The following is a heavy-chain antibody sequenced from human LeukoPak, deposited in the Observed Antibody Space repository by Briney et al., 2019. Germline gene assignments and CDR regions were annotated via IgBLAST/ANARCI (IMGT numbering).Heavy chain of an antibody. D-gene: IGHD1-14*01. CDR2: INPNSGGT. CDR1: GYTFTGYY. CDR3: ARVRIRQNLNWFDP. J-gene: IGHJ5*02. V-gene: IGHV1-2*06. Sequence: ASVKVSCKASGYTFTGYYMHRVRQAPGQGLEWMGRINPNSGGTNYAQKFQGGVTMTRDTSISTAYMELSRLRSDDTAVYYCARVRIRQNLNWFDPWGQGTLVTVSS.